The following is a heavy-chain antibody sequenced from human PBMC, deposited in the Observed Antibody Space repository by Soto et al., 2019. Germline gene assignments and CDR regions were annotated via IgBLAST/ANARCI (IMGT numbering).Heavy chain of an antibody. CDR1: GYSFTSYW. V-gene: IGHV5-10-1*01. D-gene: IGHD2-2*01. CDR2: IDPSDSYT. J-gene: IGHJ6*02. CDR3: ARHGIVVVPAAHYYGMDV. Sequence: PGESLKISCKGSGYSFTSYWISWVRQMPGKGLEWMGRIDPSDSYTNYSPSFQGHVTISADKSISTAYLQWSSLKASDTAMYYCARHGIVVVPAAHYYGMDVWGQRTTVTVSS.